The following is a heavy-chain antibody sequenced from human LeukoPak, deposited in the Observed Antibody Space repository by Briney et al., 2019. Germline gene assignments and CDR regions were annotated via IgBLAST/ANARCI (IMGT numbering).Heavy chain of an antibody. CDR1: GYTFTSYY. CDR3: ARGGDEGGWYFGYYYYGMDV. J-gene: IGHJ6*02. CDR2: INPSGGST. Sequence: ASVKVSCKASGYTFTSYYMHWVRQAPGQGLEWMGIINPSGGSTSYAQKFQGRVTMTRDTSTSTVYMELSSLRSEDTAVYYCARGGDEGGWYFGYYYYGMDVWGQGTTVTVSS. V-gene: IGHV1-46*01. D-gene: IGHD6-19*01.